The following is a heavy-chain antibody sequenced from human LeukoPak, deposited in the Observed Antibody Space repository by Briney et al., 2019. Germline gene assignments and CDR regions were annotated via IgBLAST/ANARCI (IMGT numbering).Heavy chain of an antibody. CDR1: GFTFSSYW. J-gene: IGHJ4*02. D-gene: IGHD6-25*01. CDR2: IKQDGSEK. CDR3: ARVSAGNDS. Sequence: PGGSLRLSCEASGFTFSSYWMSWVRQAPGKGLEWVANIKQDGSEKYYVDSVKGRFTISRDNAKNSLYLQMNSLRAEDTAMYYCARVSAGNDSWGQGTLVTVSS. V-gene: IGHV3-7*01.